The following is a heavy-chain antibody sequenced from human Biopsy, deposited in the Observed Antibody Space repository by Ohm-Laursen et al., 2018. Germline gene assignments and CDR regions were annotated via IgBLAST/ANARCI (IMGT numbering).Heavy chain of an antibody. D-gene: IGHD6-6*01. CDR3: ARGEAARVNDNYRYRLDH. CDR2: IMPAFGVV. Sequence: SSVKVSCKAPGGNLRSYGISWVRQAPGQGLEWMGGIMPAFGVVNYGQNFEGRVTIDADDSTTTVDLSSLTSEDTAVYYCARGEAARVNDNYRYRLDHWGQGTTVVVSS. J-gene: IGHJ6*02. CDR1: GGNLRSYG. V-gene: IGHV1-69*01.